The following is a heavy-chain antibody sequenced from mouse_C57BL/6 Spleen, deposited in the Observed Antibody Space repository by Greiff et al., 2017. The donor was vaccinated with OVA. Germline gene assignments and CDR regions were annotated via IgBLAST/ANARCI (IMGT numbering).Heavy chain of an antibody. Sequence: QVQLKESGAELMKPGASVKLSCTATGYTFTGYWIEWVKQRPGHGLEWIGEILPGSGSTNYTEKFKGKATFTADTSSNTAYMQLSSLTTEDSAIYYCARWGWVDYWGQGTTLTVSS. CDR3: ARWGWVDY. CDR1: GYTFTGYW. V-gene: IGHV1-9*01. J-gene: IGHJ2*01. CDR2: ILPGSGST. D-gene: IGHD2-3*01.